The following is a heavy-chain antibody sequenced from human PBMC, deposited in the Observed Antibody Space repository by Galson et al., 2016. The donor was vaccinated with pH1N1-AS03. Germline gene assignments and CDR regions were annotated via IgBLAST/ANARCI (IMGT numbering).Heavy chain of an antibody. CDR2: IKQDGSVE. CDR3: ARYREINTPMVNPPYYGMDV. V-gene: IGHV3-7*03. J-gene: IGHJ6*02. CDR1: GFTFSSYW. D-gene: IGHD5-18*01. Sequence: SLRLSCAASGFTFSSYWMSWVRQAPGKGLEWVANIKQDGSVEYYVGSVKGRFTISGDNAQNSLFLQVNSLRADDTAVYYCARYREINTPMVNPPYYGMDVWGQGTTVTVSS.